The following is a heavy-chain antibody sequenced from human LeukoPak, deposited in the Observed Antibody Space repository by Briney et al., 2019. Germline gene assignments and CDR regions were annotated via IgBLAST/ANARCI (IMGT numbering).Heavy chain of an antibody. D-gene: IGHD3-10*01. Sequence: SETLSLTCTVSGGSISSYYWSWIRQPPGKGLEWIGYIYYSGSTNYNPSLKSRVTISVDTSKNQFSLKLSSVTAADTAVYYCARDLRITMVRGALKGAYNWFDPWGQGTLVTVSS. V-gene: IGHV4-59*01. CDR1: GGSISSYY. CDR3: ARDLRITMVRGALKGAYNWFDP. J-gene: IGHJ5*02. CDR2: IYYSGST.